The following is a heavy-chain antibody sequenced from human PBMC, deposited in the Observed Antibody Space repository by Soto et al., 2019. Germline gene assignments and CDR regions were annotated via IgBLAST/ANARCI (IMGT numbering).Heavy chain of an antibody. J-gene: IGHJ4*02. D-gene: IGHD2-15*01. V-gene: IGHV3-21*01. CDR3: ARDLRGLLPYDY. Sequence: GGSLRLSCAASGFTFSSYSMNWVRQAPGKGLEWVSSISSSSSYIYYADSVKGRFTISRDNAKNSLYLQMNSLRAEDTAVYYCARDLRGLLPYDYWGQGTLVTVSS. CDR1: GFTFSSYS. CDR2: ISSSSSYI.